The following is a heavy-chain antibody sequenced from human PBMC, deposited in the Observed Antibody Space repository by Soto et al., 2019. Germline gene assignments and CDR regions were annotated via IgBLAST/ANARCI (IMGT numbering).Heavy chain of an antibody. CDR3: ARLSAAWFDP. V-gene: IGHV4-61*01. J-gene: IGHJ5*02. D-gene: IGHD6-19*01. CDR2: IYHSGST. Sequence: QVQLQESGPGLVKPSETLSLTCTVSGGSVSSGSYHWGWIRQPPGKGLEWIGYIYHSGSTTYNPPLRSRVTISVDTSKNQFSLSLTSVTAADTAVYYCARLSAAWFDPWGQGTLVTVAS. CDR1: GGSVSSGSYH.